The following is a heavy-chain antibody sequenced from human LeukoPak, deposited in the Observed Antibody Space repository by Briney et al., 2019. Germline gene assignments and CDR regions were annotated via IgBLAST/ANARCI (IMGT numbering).Heavy chain of an antibody. Sequence: PGGSLRLSCAASGSTVSSNYMSWVRQAPGKGLEWVSVIYSGGSTYYADSVKGRFTISRDNSKNTLYLQMNSLRAEDTAVYYCVRGDYGDYTLFDYWGQGTLVAVSS. J-gene: IGHJ4*02. CDR2: IYSGGST. CDR1: GSTVSSNY. V-gene: IGHV3-53*01. D-gene: IGHD4-17*01. CDR3: VRGDYGDYTLFDY.